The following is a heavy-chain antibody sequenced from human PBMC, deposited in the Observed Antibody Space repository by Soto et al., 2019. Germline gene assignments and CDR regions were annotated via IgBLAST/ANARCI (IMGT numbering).Heavy chain of an antibody. CDR1: GFTFSTYT. V-gene: IGHV3-48*02. CDR2: ISTSSTSI. D-gene: IGHD6-25*01. Sequence: EVHLVESGGGLVQPGGGSLRLSCAASGFTFSTYTMNWVRQAPGKGLEWVSCISTSSTSIFYADSVKGRFTISRDKAKSSLYLQMNSLRDEDTAGYYCATNSGAQSYWGLGTLVTVSS. J-gene: IGHJ4*02. CDR3: ATNSGAQSY.